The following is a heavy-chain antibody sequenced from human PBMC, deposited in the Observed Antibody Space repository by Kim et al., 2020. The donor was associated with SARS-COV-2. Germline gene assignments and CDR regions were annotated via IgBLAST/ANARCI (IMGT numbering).Heavy chain of an antibody. CDR2: GGNT. Sequence: GGNTYYADSMKGRFTISRDNSKNTLYLQRSSLRTEDTAVYYCVQGGSYIWGQGTMVTVSS. V-gene: IGHV3-64D*09. D-gene: IGHD3-10*01. CDR3: VQGGSYI. J-gene: IGHJ3*02.